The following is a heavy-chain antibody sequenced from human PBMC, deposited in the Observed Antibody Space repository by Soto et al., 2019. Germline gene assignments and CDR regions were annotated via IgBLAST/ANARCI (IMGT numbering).Heavy chain of an antibody. Sequence: SQTLSLTCAISGDSVSSISAAWNWIRQSPSRGLEWLGRAYYRSKWYTDYAVSVKSRIAINPDSSKNQFSLQLNSLTPEDTAVYYCAGALTLPYYFDYWGQGTLATVSS. CDR3: AGALTLPYYFDY. CDR1: GDSVSSISAA. CDR2: AYYRSKWYT. J-gene: IGHJ4*02. V-gene: IGHV6-1*01.